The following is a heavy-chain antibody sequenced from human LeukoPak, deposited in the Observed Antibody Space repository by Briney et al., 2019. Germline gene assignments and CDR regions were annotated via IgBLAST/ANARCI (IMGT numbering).Heavy chain of an antibody. V-gene: IGHV3-30*02. CDR1: GFTFSSYG. D-gene: IGHD2-15*01. CDR3: ARGTVAATL. J-gene: IGHJ4*02. Sequence: GGSLRLSCAASGFTFSSYGMHWVRQAPGKGLEWVAFIRYDGSNKYYAGSVKGRFTISRDNSKNTLYLQMNSLRAEDTAVYYCARGTVAATLWGQGTLVTVSS. CDR2: IRYDGSNK.